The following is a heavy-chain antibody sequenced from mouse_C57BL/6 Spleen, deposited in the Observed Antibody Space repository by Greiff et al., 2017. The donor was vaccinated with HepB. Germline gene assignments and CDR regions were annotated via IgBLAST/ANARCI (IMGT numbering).Heavy chain of an antibody. CDR2: IYPGDGDT. J-gene: IGHJ2*01. D-gene: IGHD2-2*01. V-gene: IGHV1-82*01. Sequence: QVQLQQSGPELVKPGASVKISCKASGYAFSSSWMNWVKQRPGKGLEWIGRIYPGDGDTNYNGKFKGKATLTADKSSSTAYMQLSSLTSEDSAVYFCAWAWFAYWGQGTTLTVSS. CDR3: AWAWFAY. CDR1: GYAFSSSW.